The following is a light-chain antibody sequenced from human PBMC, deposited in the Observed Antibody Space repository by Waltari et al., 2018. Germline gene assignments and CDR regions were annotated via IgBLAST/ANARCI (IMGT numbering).Light chain of an antibody. CDR2: AAS. CDR3: QQSNSFPQT. V-gene: IGKV1-12*01. Sequence: DLQMPQFPSSLSPSVGDRLPITCRASQGISSWLAWYQQKPGKAPKLLIYAASSLQSGVPSRFSGSGSGTDFTLTINSLQPEDFATYYCQQSNSFPQTFGQGTKVEIK. CDR1: QGISSW. J-gene: IGKJ1*01.